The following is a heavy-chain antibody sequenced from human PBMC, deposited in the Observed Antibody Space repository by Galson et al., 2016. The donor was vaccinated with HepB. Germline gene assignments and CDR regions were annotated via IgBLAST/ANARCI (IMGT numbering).Heavy chain of an antibody. J-gene: IGHJ4*02. Sequence: SLRLSCAVSGFTFNTYGMHWVRQAPGKGLEWVAVIWYDGSHEYYADSVKGRFTISRDNSKNTVYLQMNSLGAEDTAVYYCAKNSYSSAWYPDYWGQGTLVTVSS. D-gene: IGHD6-19*01. CDR2: IWYDGSHE. V-gene: IGHV3-33*06. CDR1: GFTFNTYG. CDR3: AKNSYSSAWYPDY.